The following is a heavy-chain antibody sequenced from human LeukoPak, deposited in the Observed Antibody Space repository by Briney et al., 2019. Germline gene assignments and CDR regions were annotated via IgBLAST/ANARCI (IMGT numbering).Heavy chain of an antibody. V-gene: IGHV5-51*01. CDR1: GYSFTNYW. CDR3: ARRPIAAADVFDY. D-gene: IGHD6-13*01. J-gene: IGHJ4*02. CDR2: IYPGNSRT. Sequence: GESLKISCKGSGYSFTNYWIGWVRQMPGEGLEWMGIIYPGNSRTRYRPLFEGQVTISADKSMSTAYLQWSSLKASDTAMYYCARRPIAAADVFDYWGQGTLVTVSS.